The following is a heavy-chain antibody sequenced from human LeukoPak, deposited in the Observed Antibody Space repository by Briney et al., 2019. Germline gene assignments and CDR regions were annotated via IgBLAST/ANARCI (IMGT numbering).Heavy chain of an antibody. CDR3: ARVVLDHYYDSSGHLGTLDY. J-gene: IGHJ4*02. Sequence: ALVKVSCKASGYAFTNYGITWVRQAPGQGLEWMGWISAYNTNTNNAQKLQGRVTMTTDTSTSTAYMELRSLRSDDTAVYYCARVVLDHYYDSSGHLGTLDYWGQGTLVTVSS. D-gene: IGHD3-22*01. V-gene: IGHV1-18*01. CDR1: GYAFTNYG. CDR2: ISAYNTNT.